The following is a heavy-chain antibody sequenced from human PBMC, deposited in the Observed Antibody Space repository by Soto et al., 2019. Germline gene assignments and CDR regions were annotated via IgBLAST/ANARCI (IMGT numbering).Heavy chain of an antibody. CDR3: ARDRGRLGELSLDAFAI. V-gene: IGHV4-59*01. CDR1: GGSIISYC. J-gene: IGHJ3*02. CDR2: IYYSGST. Sequence: SEALSVTCTVSGGSIISYCWSWIRQPPGKGLEWIGYIYYSGSTNYNPSLKSRVTISVDTSKNQFSLKLSSVTAADTAVYYCARDRGRLGELSLDAFAIWGQGTMVTVSS. D-gene: IGHD3-16*02.